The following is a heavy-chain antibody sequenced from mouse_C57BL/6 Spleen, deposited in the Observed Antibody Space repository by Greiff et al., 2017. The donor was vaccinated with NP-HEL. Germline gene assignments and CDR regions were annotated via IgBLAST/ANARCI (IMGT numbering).Heavy chain of an antibody. V-gene: IGHV1-63*01. D-gene: IGHD2-3*01. CDR3: ARSTYDYFDY. J-gene: IGHJ2*01. CDR1: GYTFTNYW. CDR2: IYPGGGYT. Sequence: QVQLKQSGAELVRPGTSVKMSCKASGYTFTNYWTGWAKQRPGHGLEWIGDIYPGGGYTNYNEKFKGKATLTADKSSSTAYMQFSSLTSEDSAIYYCARSTYDYFDYWGQGTTLTVSS.